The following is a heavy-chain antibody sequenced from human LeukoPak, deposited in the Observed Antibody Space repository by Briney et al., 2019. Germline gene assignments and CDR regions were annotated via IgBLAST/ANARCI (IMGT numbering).Heavy chain of an antibody. V-gene: IGHV3-21*01. D-gene: IGHD3-10*01. CDR2: ISSSSSYI. Sequence: GGSLRLSCAASGFTFSSYSMNWVRQAPGKGLEWVSSISSSSSYIYYADSVKGRFTISRDNAKNSLYLQMNGLRAEDTAVYYCARNMVRGVIPFDYWGQGTLVTVSS. J-gene: IGHJ4*02. CDR1: GFTFSSYS. CDR3: ARNMVRGVIPFDY.